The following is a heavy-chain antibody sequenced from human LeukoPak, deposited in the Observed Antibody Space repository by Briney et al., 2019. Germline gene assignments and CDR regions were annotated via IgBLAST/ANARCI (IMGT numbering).Heavy chain of an antibody. V-gene: IGHV3-21*01. J-gene: IGHJ4*02. D-gene: IGHD5-12*01. CDR1: GFTFSSHS. CDR2: ISSSSSYI. CDR3: GRGRPRGYSGYVIDY. Sequence: PGGSLRLSCAASGFTFSSHSMNWVRQAPGKGLEWVSSISSSSSYIYYADSVKGRFTISRDNAKNTLYLQMNSLRAEDTAAFYCGRGRPRGYSGYVIDYWGQGTPITVSS.